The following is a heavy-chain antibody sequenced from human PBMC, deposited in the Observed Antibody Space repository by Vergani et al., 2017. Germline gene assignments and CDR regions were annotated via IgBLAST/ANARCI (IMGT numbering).Heavy chain of an antibody. CDR1: EFTFSNYA. J-gene: IGHJ6*04. CDR2: IGVDGDR. Sequence: EVQLLESGGGFVQPGGSLRLTCAASEFTFSNYAMNWVRQTAGKGLEWVSSIGVDGDRYYSDSVKGRFTISRDNGQSYLYLDMDNLRVEDTAVYFCAKEFCGTGNCYGWNHLEVWGEGTSVTVSS. CDR3: AKEFCGTGNCYGWNHLEV. V-gene: IGHV3/OR16-10*03. D-gene: IGHD1-1*01.